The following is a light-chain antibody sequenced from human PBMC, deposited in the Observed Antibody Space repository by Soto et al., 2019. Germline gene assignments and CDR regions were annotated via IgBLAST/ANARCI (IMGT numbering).Light chain of an antibody. CDR3: LQHNSYPQT. CDR2: AAS. J-gene: IGKJ1*01. CDR1: QGIRNG. V-gene: IGKV1-17*01. Sequence: DIQMTQSPSSLSASVGDRVTITCRASQGIRNGLGWFQQKPGKAPTRLIYAASNLQSGVPSRFSGSGSGTEFTLTISSLQPADFATYYCLQHNSYPQTFGQGTTVEIK.